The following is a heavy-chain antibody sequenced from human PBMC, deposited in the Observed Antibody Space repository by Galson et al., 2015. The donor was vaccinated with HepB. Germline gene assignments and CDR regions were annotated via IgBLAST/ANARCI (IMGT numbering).Heavy chain of an antibody. CDR2: INTNTGNP. Sequence: SVKVSCKASGYTFTSYAMNWVRQAPGQGLEWMGWINTNTGNPTYAQGFTGRFVFSLDTSVSTAYLQISSLKAEDTAVYYCARGRYCSSTSCYEGYYGMDAWGQGTTVTVSS. V-gene: IGHV7-4-1*02. D-gene: IGHD2-2*01. J-gene: IGHJ6*02. CDR3: ARGRYCSSTSCYEGYYGMDA. CDR1: GYTFTSYA.